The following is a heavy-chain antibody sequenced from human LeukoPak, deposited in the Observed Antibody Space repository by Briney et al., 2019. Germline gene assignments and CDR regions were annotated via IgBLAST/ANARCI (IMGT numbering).Heavy chain of an antibody. Sequence: PSETLSLTCTVSGASMSDYYWSWIRQPPGKGLERVGYIYYTGSTNYNPSLKSRVTMSVDTSKNQISLKLSSVTAADSAVYYCVRRVRKFGQNYYWGQGTLVTGSP. CDR2: IYYTGST. J-gene: IGHJ4*02. CDR3: VRRVRKFGQNYY. CDR1: GASMSDYY. D-gene: IGHD5-24*01. V-gene: IGHV4-59*08.